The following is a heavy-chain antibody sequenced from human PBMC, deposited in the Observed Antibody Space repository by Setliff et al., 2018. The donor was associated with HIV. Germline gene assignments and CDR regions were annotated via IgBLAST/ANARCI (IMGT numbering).Heavy chain of an antibody. V-gene: IGHV3-21*06. CDR1: GFTFSSYS. J-gene: IGHJ6*02. Sequence: GGSLRLSCAASGFTFSSYSMNWVRQAPGKGLEWVSSISSGSTHIFSADSLKGRFTISRDNGKNSLYLQMNSLRAEDTAVYYCARGGKLQYFDWPSYAMDVWGQGTTVTVSS. CDR3: ARGGKLQYFDWPSYAMDV. D-gene: IGHD3-9*01. CDR2: ISSGSTHI.